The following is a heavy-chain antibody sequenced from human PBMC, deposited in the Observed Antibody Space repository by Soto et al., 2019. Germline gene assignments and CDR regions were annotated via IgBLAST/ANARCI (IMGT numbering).Heavy chain of an antibody. D-gene: IGHD3-3*01. Sequence: SETLSLTCTVSGGSISSYYWSWIRQPPGKGLEWIGYIYYSGSTNYNPSLKSRVTISVDTSKNQFSLKLSSVTAADTAVYYCARHASYDFWSGFQLVFDYWGQGTLVTVSS. CDR3: ARHASYDFWSGFQLVFDY. CDR2: IYYSGST. V-gene: IGHV4-59*08. CDR1: GGSISSYY. J-gene: IGHJ4*02.